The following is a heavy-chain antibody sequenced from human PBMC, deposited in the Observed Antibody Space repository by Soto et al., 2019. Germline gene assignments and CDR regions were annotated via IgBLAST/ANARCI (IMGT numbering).Heavy chain of an antibody. D-gene: IGHD1-26*01. Sequence: QVQLQQWGAGLLKPSENLSLTCAVYGGSFSGYYWSWIRQPPGKGLEWNGEINNSGSTNYNPSLNRRVTISVDTSKIQFSLKLSSVTAAVTAVYYCARGCGALVDYWGQGALVPVSS. CDR2: INNSGST. CDR3: ARGCGALVDY. CDR1: GGSFSGYY. J-gene: IGHJ4*02. V-gene: IGHV4-34*01.